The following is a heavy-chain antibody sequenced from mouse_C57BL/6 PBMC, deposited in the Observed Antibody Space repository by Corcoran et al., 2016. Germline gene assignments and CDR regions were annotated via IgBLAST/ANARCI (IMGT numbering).Heavy chain of an antibody. Sequence: QQQQSGAELVKPGASVKISCKASGYAFSSYWMNWVKQRPGKGLEWIGQIYPGDGDTNYNGKFKGKATLTADKSSSTAYMQLSSLTSEDSAVYFCSIYYDYDAVLYFDYWGQGTTLTVSS. D-gene: IGHD2-4*01. J-gene: IGHJ2*01. CDR1: GYAFSSYW. CDR2: IYPGDGDT. V-gene: IGHV1-80*01. CDR3: SIYYDYDAVLYFDY.